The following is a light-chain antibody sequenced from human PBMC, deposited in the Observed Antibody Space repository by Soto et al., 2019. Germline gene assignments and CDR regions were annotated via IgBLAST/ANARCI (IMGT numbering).Light chain of an antibody. CDR1: SSDVGGYNY. CDR3: SSYTSSSTLLDV. V-gene: IGLV2-14*01. Sequence: QSALTQPASVSGSPGQSITISCTGTSSDVGGYNYVSWYQQHPGKAPKLMIYDVSNRPSGVSNRFSGSKSGNTASLTISWLQPEDQADYSCSSYTSSSTLLDVFGTGTKLTVL. CDR2: DVS. J-gene: IGLJ1*01.